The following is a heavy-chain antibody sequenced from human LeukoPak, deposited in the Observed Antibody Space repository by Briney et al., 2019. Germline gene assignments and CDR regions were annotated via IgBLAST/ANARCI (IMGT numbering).Heavy chain of an antibody. CDR3: AREGGPYRPLDY. CDR1: GGSISSTNW. J-gene: IGHJ4*02. Sequence: SETLSLTCGVSGGSISSTNWWTWVRQPPGEGLEWIGEVHLSGRTNYNPSLESRVTMSVDMSENHISLKLTSVTAADTAVYYCAREGGPYRPLDYSGQGTLVTVSS. V-gene: IGHV4-4*02. CDR2: VHLSGRT.